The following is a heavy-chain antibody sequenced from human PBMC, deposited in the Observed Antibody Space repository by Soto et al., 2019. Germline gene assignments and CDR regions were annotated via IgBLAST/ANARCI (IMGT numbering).Heavy chain of an antibody. V-gene: IGHV2-5*02. D-gene: IGHD6-19*01. CDR1: GFSLSTRDVG. CDR3: AHGSGWLFDY. Sequence: QITLKESGPTLVKPARTLTLTCTFSGFSLSTRDVGVGWIRQPPGKALEWLALLYWDDDNRYSPSLRRRLTLTKDTSKNQVVLTMTNMYPVDTATYYCAHGSGWLFDYWGPGTLVTVSS. J-gene: IGHJ4*02. CDR2: LYWDDDN.